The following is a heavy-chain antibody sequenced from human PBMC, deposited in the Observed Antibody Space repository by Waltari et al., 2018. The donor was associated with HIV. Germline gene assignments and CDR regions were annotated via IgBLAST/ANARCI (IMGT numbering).Heavy chain of an antibody. D-gene: IGHD4-17*01. Sequence: EVQLLESGGGWVQPGGSLRLAYAASGFTFSSYAMRWCRQAPGKGLEWVSTFSSSGGGTYYADSVKGWLTISRDNSKNTLYMQMNSLRAEDTAVYYCAKVYGGKGFDYWGQGTLVTVSS. CDR1: GFTFSSYA. CDR2: FSSSGGGT. J-gene: IGHJ4*02. V-gene: IGHV3-23*01. CDR3: AKVYGGKGFDY.